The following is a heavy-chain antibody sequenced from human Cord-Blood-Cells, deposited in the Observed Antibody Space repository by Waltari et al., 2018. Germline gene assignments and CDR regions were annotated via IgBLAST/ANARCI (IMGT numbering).Heavy chain of an antibody. CDR2: INHSGTT. D-gene: IGHD6-25*01. V-gene: IGHV4-34*01. CDR1: GGSFSGYY. J-gene: IGHJ5*02. Sequence: VQLQQWGAGLLKPSETLSLTCAVYGGSFSGYYWSWIRQPPGKGLAWIWEINHSGTTNYSPSLKSRVTISVDTSKEQFSLKLSSVTAADTAVYYCARGLAAAHYLFDPWGHGTLVTVSS. CDR3: ARGLAAAHYLFDP.